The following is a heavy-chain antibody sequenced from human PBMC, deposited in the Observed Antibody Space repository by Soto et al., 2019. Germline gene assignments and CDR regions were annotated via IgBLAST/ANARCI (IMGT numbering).Heavy chain of an antibody. CDR2: ISGSGDNT. CDR3: AKVSARDYGEQIDC. CDR1: GFTLSGYA. Sequence: PGGSLRLSCAASGFTLSGYAMDWVRQAPGKGLEWVSTISGSGDNTYYADSVKGRFTISRDNSKNTLFLQMNSLRVEDTAVFYCAKVSARDYGEQIDCWGQGTLVTVSS. V-gene: IGHV3-23*01. D-gene: IGHD4-17*01. J-gene: IGHJ4*02.